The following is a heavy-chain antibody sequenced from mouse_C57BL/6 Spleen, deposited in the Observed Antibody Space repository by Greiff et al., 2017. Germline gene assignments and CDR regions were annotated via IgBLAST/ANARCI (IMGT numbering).Heavy chain of an antibody. CDR3: ASLTGPAWFAY. J-gene: IGHJ3*01. V-gene: IGHV2-6*01. D-gene: IGHD4-1*01. CDR2: IWGVGST. CDR1: GFSLTSYG. Sequence: VQLQQSGPGLVAPSQCLSISCTASGFSLTSYGVDWVRQSPGKGLEWLGVIWGVGSTNYNSALKSRLGICKANAKSQVFLKMNSLQTDDTAMCYCASLTGPAWFAYWGQGTLVTVSA.